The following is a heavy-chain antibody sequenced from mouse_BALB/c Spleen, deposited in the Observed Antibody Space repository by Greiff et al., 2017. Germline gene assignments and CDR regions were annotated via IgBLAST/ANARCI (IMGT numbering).Heavy chain of an antibody. J-gene: IGHJ2*01. CDR3: ARGLLLYYFDY. V-gene: IGHV5-4*02. CDR2: ISDGGSYT. Sequence: EVKLMESGGGLVKPGGSLKLSCAASGFTFSDYYMYWVRQTPEKRLEWVATISDGGSYTYYPDSVKGRFTISRDNAKNNLYLQMSSLKSEDTAMYYCARGLLLYYFDYWGQGTTLTVSS. CDR1: GFTFSDYY. D-gene: IGHD1-1*01.